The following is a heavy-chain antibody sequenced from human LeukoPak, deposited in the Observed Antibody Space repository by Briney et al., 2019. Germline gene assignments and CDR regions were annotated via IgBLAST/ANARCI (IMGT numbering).Heavy chain of an antibody. D-gene: IGHD4-17*01. CDR3: ARDTKYGDFEGGDY. V-gene: IGHV4-59*01. J-gene: IGHJ4*02. Sequence: SETLSLTCTVSGGSISSYYWSWIRQPPGKGLEWIGYIYYSGSTNYNPSLKSRVTISVDTSKNQFSLKLSSVTAADTAVYYCARDTKYGDFEGGDYWGQGTLVTVSS. CDR2: IYYSGST. CDR1: GGSISSYY.